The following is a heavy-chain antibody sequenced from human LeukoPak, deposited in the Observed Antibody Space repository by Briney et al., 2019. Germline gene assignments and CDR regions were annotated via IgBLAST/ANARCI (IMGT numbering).Heavy chain of an antibody. J-gene: IGHJ5*02. V-gene: IGHV1-46*01. CDR1: GYTFTIYY. CDR3: ARKNTDMGNDLNWFDP. Sequence: ASVTVSFKASGYTFTIYYIHWVRQAPGQGLEWMGIINPSGGGTSYAQRFQGRVTMTRDTSTSTVYMELSSLRSEDTAVYYCARKNTDMGNDLNWFDPWGQGTLVTVSS. D-gene: IGHD5-18*01. CDR2: INPSGGGT.